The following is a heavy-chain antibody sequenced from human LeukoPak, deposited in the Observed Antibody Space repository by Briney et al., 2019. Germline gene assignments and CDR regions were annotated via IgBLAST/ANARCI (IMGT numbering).Heavy chain of an antibody. CDR3: AKDLAYDSTGPLDY. CDR2: ISGSGGST. D-gene: IGHD3-22*01. J-gene: IGHJ4*02. CDR1: GFTFSSYA. Sequence: GGSLRLSCAASGFTFSSYAMSWVRQAPGKGLEWVSAISGSGGSTYYADSVKGRFTISRDNSKNTLYLQVNSLRAEDTAIYYCAKDLAYDSTGPLDYRGQGTLVTVSS. V-gene: IGHV3-23*01.